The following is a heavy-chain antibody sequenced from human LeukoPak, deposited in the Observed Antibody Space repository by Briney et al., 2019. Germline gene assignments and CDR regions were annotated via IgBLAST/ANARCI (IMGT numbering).Heavy chain of an antibody. CDR1: GYSISSGYY. Sequence: SETLSLTCTVSGYSISSGYYWGWIRQPPGKGLEWIGSIYHSGSTYYNPSLKSRVTISVDTSKNQFSLKLSSVTAADTAVYYCARAYYDSSGYYYYYYYYMDVWGKGTTATVSS. CDR3: ARAYYDSSGYYYYYYYYMDV. J-gene: IGHJ6*03. D-gene: IGHD3-22*01. V-gene: IGHV4-38-2*02. CDR2: IYHSGST.